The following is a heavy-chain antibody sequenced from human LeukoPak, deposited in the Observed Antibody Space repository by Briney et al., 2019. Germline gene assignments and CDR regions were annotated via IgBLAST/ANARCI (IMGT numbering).Heavy chain of an antibody. CDR3: ARGQSRYFDWYLGFFDY. V-gene: IGHV3-21*01. CDR2: ISSTSSYI. D-gene: IGHD3-9*01. Sequence: GGALRLCFAASGFSFSSYMNWVRQAPGTGLEWVSSISSTSSYIYYADSVKGRFTIARDNAKSSLCLQMTSLSADDTAVYYCARGQSRYFDWYLGFFDYWGQGTLVTVSS. J-gene: IGHJ4*02. CDR1: GFSFSSY.